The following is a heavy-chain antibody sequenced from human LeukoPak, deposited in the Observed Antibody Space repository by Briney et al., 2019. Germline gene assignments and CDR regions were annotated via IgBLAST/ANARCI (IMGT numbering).Heavy chain of an antibody. V-gene: IGHV3-30-3*01. CDR3: ARDGSSLAPSYYFDY. Sequence: PGGSLRLSCAASGFTFSSYAMHWVRQAPGKGLEWVAVISYEGSNKYYADSVKGRFTISRDNSKNTLYLQMNSLRAEDTAVYYCARDGSSLAPSYYFDYWGQGTLVTVSS. CDR1: GFTFSSYA. CDR2: ISYEGSNK. D-gene: IGHD2-2*01. J-gene: IGHJ4*02.